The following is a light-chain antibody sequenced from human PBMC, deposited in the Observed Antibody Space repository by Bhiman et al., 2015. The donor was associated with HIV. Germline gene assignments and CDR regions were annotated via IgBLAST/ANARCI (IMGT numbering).Light chain of an antibody. CDR3: QSYDTSLRGGV. Sequence: QSVLTQPPSMSGAPGQRVTISCTGSSSNIGAGYNVHWYQQLPGTAPKLLIYGNTNRPSGVPDRFSGSRSGTSASLAITGLQADDEADYYCQSYDTSLRGGVFGTGTKVTVL. CDR1: SSNIGAGYN. J-gene: IGLJ1*01. CDR2: GNT. V-gene: IGLV1-40*01.